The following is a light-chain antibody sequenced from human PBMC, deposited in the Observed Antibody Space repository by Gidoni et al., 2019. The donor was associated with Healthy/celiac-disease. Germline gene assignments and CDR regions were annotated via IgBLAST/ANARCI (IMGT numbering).Light chain of an antibody. Sequence: DIVMTQSPDSLAVSLGERATINCKSSQSVLYSSNNKNYLAWYQQQPGQPPKLLIYWASTRESGVPDRFSGSGSGTDFTLTISSLQAEDVAVYYCQQYYSTLWTFGQXTKVEIK. CDR1: QSVLYSSNNKNY. V-gene: IGKV4-1*01. CDR3: QQYYSTLWT. J-gene: IGKJ1*01. CDR2: WAS.